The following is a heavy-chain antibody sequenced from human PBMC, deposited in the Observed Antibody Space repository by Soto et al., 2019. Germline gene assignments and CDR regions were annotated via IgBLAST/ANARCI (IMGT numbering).Heavy chain of an antibody. CDR3: AGGDYYHSSGYYFYYYTMDI. D-gene: IGHD3-22*01. CDR1: GGSISSSSYY. V-gene: IGHV4-39*01. Sequence: SETLSLTCTVSGGSISSSSYYWGWIRQPPGKGLEWIGNVYYGGSTYYNPSLKSRVTIPVETSRSQFSLKLSSVTAADTAVYYCAGGDYYHSSGYYFYYYTMDIWGQGTTVTVSS. CDR2: VYYGGST. J-gene: IGHJ6*02.